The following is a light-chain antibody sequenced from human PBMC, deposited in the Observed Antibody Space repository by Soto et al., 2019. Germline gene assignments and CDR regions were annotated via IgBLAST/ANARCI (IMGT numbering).Light chain of an antibody. J-gene: IGLJ1*01. CDR2: DVS. CDR1: SSAVGGYTY. CDR3: SSYTSSNSYV. V-gene: IGLV2-14*01. Sequence: QSALTQPASVSGSPGQSITISCTGISSAVGGYTYVSWYQQHPGKAPKLMLYDVSNRPSGVSNRFSGSKSGNTASLTISGLQSDDEADYYCSSYTSSNSYVFGTGTQLTVL.